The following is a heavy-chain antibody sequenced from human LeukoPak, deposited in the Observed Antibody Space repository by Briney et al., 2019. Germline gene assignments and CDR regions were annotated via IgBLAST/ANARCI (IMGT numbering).Heavy chain of an antibody. D-gene: IGHD1-26*01. CDR2: IKQDGSEK. CDR1: GFTFSSYA. V-gene: IGHV3-7*01. Sequence: GGSLRLSCAASGFTFSSYAMSWVRQAPGKGLEWVANIKQDGSEKYYVDSVKGRFTISRDNAQNSLYLQMNSLGAEDTAMYYCARDKIVGASNFDYWGQGTLVTVSS. J-gene: IGHJ4*02. CDR3: ARDKIVGASNFDY.